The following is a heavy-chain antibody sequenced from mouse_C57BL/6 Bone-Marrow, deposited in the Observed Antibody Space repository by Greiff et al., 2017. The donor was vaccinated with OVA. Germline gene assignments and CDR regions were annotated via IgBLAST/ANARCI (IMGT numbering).Heavy chain of an antibody. CDR2: IDPSDSYT. CDR1: GYTFTSYW. CDR3: ARPYDYGFAY. V-gene: IGHV1-50*01. D-gene: IGHD2-4*01. Sequence: VQLQQPGAELVKPGASVKLSCKASGYTFTSYWMQWVKQRPGQGLEWIGEIDPSDSYTNYNQKFKGKATLTVDTSSRTAYMQLSSLTSEDSAVYYCARPYDYGFAYWGQGTLVTVSA. J-gene: IGHJ3*01.